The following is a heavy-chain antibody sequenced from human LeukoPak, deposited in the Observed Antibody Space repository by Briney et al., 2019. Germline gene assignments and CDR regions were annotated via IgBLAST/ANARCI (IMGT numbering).Heavy chain of an antibody. CDR1: GGSISSSNW. J-gene: IGHJ4*02. D-gene: IGHD4-23*01. Sequence: PSETLSLTCAVSGGSISSSNWWGWVRQPPGKGLEWIGEIYHSGSTNYNPSLKSRVTMSVDTSKNQFSLKLTSVTAADTAVYYCARTSTVVTRYYFDYWGQGTLVTVSP. CDR3: ARTSTVVTRYYFDY. CDR2: IYHSGST. V-gene: IGHV4-4*02.